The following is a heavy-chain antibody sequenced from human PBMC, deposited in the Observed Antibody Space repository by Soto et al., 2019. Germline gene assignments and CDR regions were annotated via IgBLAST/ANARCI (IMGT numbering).Heavy chain of an antibody. D-gene: IGHD2-21*02. J-gene: IGHJ3*02. CDR2: IYHSGSA. V-gene: IGHV4-4*02. CDR3: ARVPGMVVSADDAFDI. Sequence: QVQLQESGPGLVKPSGTLSLTCAVSGGSVSSSNRWSWVRQSPGKGLEWMGEIYHSGSAHYNPSLKSRATISLDKSKNQFSLRLTSVTAADTAVYYCARVPGMVVSADDAFDIWGPGTRVIVSS. CDR1: GGSVSSSNR.